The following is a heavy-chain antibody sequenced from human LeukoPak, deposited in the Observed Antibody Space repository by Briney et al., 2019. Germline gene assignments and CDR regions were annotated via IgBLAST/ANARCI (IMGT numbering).Heavy chain of an antibody. CDR3: TRHATAYYYDSSGYYTYYYYMDV. CDR1: GFTFSGSA. Sequence: GGSLRLSCAASGFTFSGSAMHWVRQASGKGLEWVGRIRSKANSYATAYAASVKGRFTISRDDSKNTAYLQMNSLKTEDTAVYYCTRHATAYYYDSSGYYTYYYYMDVWGEGTTVTVSS. V-gene: IGHV3-73*01. D-gene: IGHD3-22*01. CDR2: IRSKANSYAT. J-gene: IGHJ6*03.